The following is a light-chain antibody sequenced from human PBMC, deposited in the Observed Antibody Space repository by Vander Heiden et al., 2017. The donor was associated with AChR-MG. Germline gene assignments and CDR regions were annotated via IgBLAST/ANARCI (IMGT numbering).Light chain of an antibody. CDR1: SSYIGAGYD. V-gene: IGLV1-40*01. CDR2: GNN. J-gene: IGLJ1*01. CDR3: QSQDSSLGGSTYV. Sequence: QSVLTPPPPVPGAPGPSATIDCNGGSSYIGAGYDVHWSEQLPGTAPKLLILGNNNRPTRVPDGFFGSKSGTSASLAVTGLQAGDEADYDGQSQDSSLGGSTYVFGAGTRVSVL.